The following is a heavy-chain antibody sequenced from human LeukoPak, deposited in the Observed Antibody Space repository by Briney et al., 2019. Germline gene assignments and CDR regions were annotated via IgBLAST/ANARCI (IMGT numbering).Heavy chain of an antibody. CDR1: GLTFSSYW. J-gene: IGHJ4*02. CDR3: ARDSWAAAKGAVDY. D-gene: IGHD2-2*01. CDR2: IKQDGSEK. V-gene: IGHV3-7*01. Sequence: PGGSLRLSCAAAGLTFSSYWMSWVRQAPGKGLEWVANIKQDGSEKYYVDSVKGRFTISRDNAKNSLYLQMNSLRAEDTAVYYCARDSWAAAKGAVDYWGQGTLVTVSS.